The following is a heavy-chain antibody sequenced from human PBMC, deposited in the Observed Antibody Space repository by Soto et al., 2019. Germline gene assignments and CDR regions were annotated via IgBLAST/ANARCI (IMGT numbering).Heavy chain of an antibody. D-gene: IGHD6-19*01. Sequence: QLQLQESGPGLVNPSETLSLTCTFSGGSISSSSYYWGWIRQPPGKGLEWIGSIYYSGSTYYNPSLKSRVTISVDTSKNQFSLKLSSVTAADTAVYYCARQSVAGTDDAFDIWGQGTMVTVSS. V-gene: IGHV4-39*01. J-gene: IGHJ3*02. CDR1: GGSISSSSYY. CDR2: IYYSGST. CDR3: ARQSVAGTDDAFDI.